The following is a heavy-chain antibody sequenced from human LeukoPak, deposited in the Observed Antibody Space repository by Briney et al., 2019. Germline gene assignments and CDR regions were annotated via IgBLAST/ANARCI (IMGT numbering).Heavy chain of an antibody. Sequence: PGGSLRLSCAASGFTFSSCAMSWVRQAPGKGLEWVSAISGSGGSTYYADSVKGRFTISRDNSKNTLYLQMNSLRAEDTAVYYCAKGHRLAAAGTMSFDPWGQGTLVTVSS. CDR2: ISGSGGST. J-gene: IGHJ5*02. CDR3: AKGHRLAAAGTMSFDP. V-gene: IGHV3-23*01. CDR1: GFTFSSCA. D-gene: IGHD6-13*01.